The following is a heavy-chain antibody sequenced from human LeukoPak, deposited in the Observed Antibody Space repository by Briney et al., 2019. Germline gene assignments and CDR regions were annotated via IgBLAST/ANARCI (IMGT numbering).Heavy chain of an antibody. Sequence: SQTLSLTCTVSGGSISSGDYYWSWIRQPPGKGLEWIGYIYYSGSTYYNPSLKSRVTISVDTSKNQFSLKLSSVTDADTAVYYCARQVRAAAGPFDYWGQGTLVTVSS. CDR3: ARQVRAAAGPFDY. CDR2: IYYSGST. D-gene: IGHD6-13*01. CDR1: GGSISSGDYY. V-gene: IGHV4-30-4*08. J-gene: IGHJ4*02.